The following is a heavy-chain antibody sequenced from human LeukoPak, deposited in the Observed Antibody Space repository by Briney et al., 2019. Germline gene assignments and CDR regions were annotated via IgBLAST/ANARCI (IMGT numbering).Heavy chain of an antibody. D-gene: IGHD3-22*01. J-gene: IGHJ6*03. CDR3: ARWRDRSCYYYGYYYYNYIDV. CDR2: IYSGGSK. V-gene: IGHV3-53*01. CDR1: GFTLSSKY. Sequence: TGGTLSLFCAASGFTLSSKYMSWVRQVPGKGLEWVSVIYSGGSKYYSASVKGRFTITRDNSKDTLYLQMNSPWAEDTAVYYCARWRDRSCYYYGYYYYNYIDVCGTRTT.